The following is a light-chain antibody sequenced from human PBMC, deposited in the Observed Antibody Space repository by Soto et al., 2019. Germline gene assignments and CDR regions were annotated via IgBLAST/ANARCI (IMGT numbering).Light chain of an antibody. Sequence: QTVVTQPPSVSGAPGQRVTISCTGRSSSSGSVYNVHWYQQRPGTAPKLLIYDNTDRPSGVPDRFSGSKSGTSASLAITGLQAEDEADYYCQSYDSGLGGYVIFGGGTKLTVL. CDR3: QSYDSGLGGYVI. J-gene: IGLJ2*01. CDR2: DNT. CDR1: SSSSGSVYN. V-gene: IGLV1-40*01.